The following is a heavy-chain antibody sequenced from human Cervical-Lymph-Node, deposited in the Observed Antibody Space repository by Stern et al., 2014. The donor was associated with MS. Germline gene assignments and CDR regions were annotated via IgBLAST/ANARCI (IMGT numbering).Heavy chain of an antibody. Sequence: EVPLVESGAEVKKPGESLKISCKGSGYSFTSYWIGWGRQMPGEGLEWLGVIYPGDSDTRYSPSFQGQVTISADKSISTAYLQWSSLKASDTAMYYCARGRWIQLWLRYGMDVWGQGTTVTVSS. CDR3: ARGRWIQLWLRYGMDV. V-gene: IGHV5-51*01. CDR2: IYPGDSDT. J-gene: IGHJ6*02. D-gene: IGHD5-18*01. CDR1: GYSFTSYW.